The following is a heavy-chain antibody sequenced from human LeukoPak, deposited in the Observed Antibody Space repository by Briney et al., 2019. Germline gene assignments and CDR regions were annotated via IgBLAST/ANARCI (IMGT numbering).Heavy chain of an antibody. CDR3: ARLGPAAGTSFDY. V-gene: IGHV4-59*08. D-gene: IGHD6-13*01. J-gene: IGHJ4*02. CDR2: VSYTGAA. Sequence: SETLSLSCTVSRASVKTYSWSWVRQTPGKGLEWIGYVSYTGAANYNPSLKSRVTMSVDTSRNQFFLRLSSVTAADTAVYYCARLGPAAGTSFDYWGQGTLVTVSS. CDR1: RASVKTYS.